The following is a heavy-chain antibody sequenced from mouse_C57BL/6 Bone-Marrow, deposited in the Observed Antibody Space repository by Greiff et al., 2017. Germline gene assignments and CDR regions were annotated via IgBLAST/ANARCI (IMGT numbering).Heavy chain of an antibody. CDR2: ISYDGSN. V-gene: IGHV3-6*01. Sequence: EVQVVESGPGLVKPSQSLSLTCSVTGYSITSGYYWNWIRQFPGNKLEWMGYISYDGSNNYNPSLKNRISITRDTSKNQFFLKLNSVTTEDTATYYCARADYGLYFDYWGQGTTLTVSS. D-gene: IGHD1-2*01. CDR1: GYSITSGYY. CDR3: ARADYGLYFDY. J-gene: IGHJ2*01.